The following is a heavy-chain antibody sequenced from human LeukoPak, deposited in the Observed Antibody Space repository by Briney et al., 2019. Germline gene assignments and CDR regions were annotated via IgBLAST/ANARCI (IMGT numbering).Heavy chain of an antibody. CDR1: GFTFSCYR. J-gene: IGHJ4*02. CDR2: ISSSSSYI. D-gene: IGHD2-8*01. CDR3: ASRNGAWAT. V-gene: IGHV3-21*01. Sequence: GGSLRLSCAASGFTFSCYRMTWVPQAPGKGLECVSSISSSSSYIYYAGSVKGRFTISRDDAKNSLYLQMNSLRAEDTAVYYCASRNGAWATWGQGTLVTVSS.